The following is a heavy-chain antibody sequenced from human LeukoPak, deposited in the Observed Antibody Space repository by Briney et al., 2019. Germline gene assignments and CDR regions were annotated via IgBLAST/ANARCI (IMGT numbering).Heavy chain of an antibody. D-gene: IGHD6-13*01. CDR1: GFTFSTYW. V-gene: IGHV3-48*04. CDR2: ISSSGSTI. CDR3: ARRYSSSWYSYDY. Sequence: PGGSLRLSCAASGFTFSTYWMTWVRQAPGKGLEGVSYISSSGSTIYYADSVKGRFTISRDNAKNSLYLQMNSLRAEDTAVYYCARRYSSSWYSYDYWGQGTLVTVSS. J-gene: IGHJ4*02.